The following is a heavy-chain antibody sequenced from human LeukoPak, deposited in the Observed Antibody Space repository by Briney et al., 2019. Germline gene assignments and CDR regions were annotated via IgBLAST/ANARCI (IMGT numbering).Heavy chain of an antibody. CDR3: ARDYGAYEVPYWYFDL. V-gene: IGHV3-11*05. J-gene: IGHJ2*01. Sequence: PGGSLRLSCAASGSTFSSHYMNWIRQAPGRGLEWVSYISSTSAYTKYADSVKGRFTISRDNAKNSLFLQMNSLRAEDTAVYYCARDYGAYEVPYWYFDLWGRGTLVTVSS. CDR1: GSTFSSHY. D-gene: IGHD4-17*01. CDR2: ISSTSAYT.